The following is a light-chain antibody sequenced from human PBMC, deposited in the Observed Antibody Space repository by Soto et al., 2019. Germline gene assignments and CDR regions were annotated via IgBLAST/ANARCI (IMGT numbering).Light chain of an antibody. Sequence: QSALTQPPSASGSPGQSVTISCTGTSSDVGGYNFVSWYQQHPGKAPKVMIFDVNRRPSGVPDRFSGSKSGNTASLTVSGLQAEDEGDYYCSSHAGTDNPFVFGTGTKLTVL. V-gene: IGLV2-8*01. CDR1: SSDVGGYNF. CDR2: DVN. J-gene: IGLJ1*01. CDR3: SSHAGTDNPFV.